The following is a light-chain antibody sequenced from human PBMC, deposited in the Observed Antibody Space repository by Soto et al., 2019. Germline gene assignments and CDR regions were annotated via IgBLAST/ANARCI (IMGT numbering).Light chain of an antibody. CDR3: SSYAVNKKLL. J-gene: IGLJ2*01. Sequence: QSALSQPPSASGSPGQSVTISCTGTNSDIGAFTYVSWYQQHPGRAPRLIIYEVTKRPSGVPDRFSGSKSGNTASLTVSGLHVDDEADYFCSSYAVNKKLLFGGGTKLTVL. CDR2: EVT. CDR1: NSDIGAFTY. V-gene: IGLV2-8*01.